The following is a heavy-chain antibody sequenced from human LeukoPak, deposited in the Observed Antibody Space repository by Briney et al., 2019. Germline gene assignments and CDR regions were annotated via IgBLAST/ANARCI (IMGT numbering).Heavy chain of an antibody. CDR2: IYYSGST. D-gene: IGHD7-27*01. Sequence: SETLSLTCTVSGGSISSSSYYWGWIRQPPGKGLEWIGSIYYSGSTYYNPSLKSRVTISVDTSKNQFSLKLSSVTAADTGVYYCARSDITGDRRYYFDYWGQGTLVTVSS. J-gene: IGHJ4*02. CDR3: ARSDITGDRRYYFDY. CDR1: GGSISSSSYY. V-gene: IGHV4-39*07.